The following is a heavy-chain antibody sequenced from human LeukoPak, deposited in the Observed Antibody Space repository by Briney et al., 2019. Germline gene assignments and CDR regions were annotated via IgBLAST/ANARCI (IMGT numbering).Heavy chain of an antibody. V-gene: IGHV4-4*09. J-gene: IGHJ5*01. D-gene: IGHD3-10*01. Sequence: SETLSLTCTVSGTSISRHYWSWLRQSAGLGLEWLGYISTTGSTTYNPSLEGQVTMSEDTSQNQLSLTLSSVTAADTAVYFCARQDGLWVGDLGGWFDFWGQGIQVTVSS. CDR3: ARQDGLWVGDLGGWFDF. CDR2: ISTTGST. CDR1: GTSISRHY.